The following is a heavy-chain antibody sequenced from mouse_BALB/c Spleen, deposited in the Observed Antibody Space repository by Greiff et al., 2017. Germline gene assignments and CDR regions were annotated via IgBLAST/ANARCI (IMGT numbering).Heavy chain of an antibody. CDR2: ISSGSSTI. Sequence: EVQLVESGGGLVQPGGSRKLSCAASGFTFSSFGMHWVRQAPEKGLEWVAYISSGSSTIYYADTVKGRFTISRDNPKNTLFLQMTSLRSEDTAMYYCARSGGNYYAMDYWGQGTSVTVSS. J-gene: IGHJ4*01. D-gene: IGHD2-1*01. CDR3: ARSGGNYYAMDY. CDR1: GFTFSSFG. V-gene: IGHV5-17*02.